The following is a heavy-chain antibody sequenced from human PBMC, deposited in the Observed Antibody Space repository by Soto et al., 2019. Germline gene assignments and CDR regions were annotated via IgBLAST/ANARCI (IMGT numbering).Heavy chain of an antibody. CDR3: ARQGYSSGWYVY. V-gene: IGHV4-39*01. Sequence: QLQLQESGPGLVKPSETLSLTCTVSGGSISSSSYYWGWIRQPPGKGLEWIGSIYYSGSTYYNPSLKSRVTISVDTSKNQFSLKLSSVTAADTAMYYCARQGYSSGWYVYWGQGTLVTVSS. CDR2: IYYSGST. CDR1: GGSISSSSYY. J-gene: IGHJ4*02. D-gene: IGHD6-19*01.